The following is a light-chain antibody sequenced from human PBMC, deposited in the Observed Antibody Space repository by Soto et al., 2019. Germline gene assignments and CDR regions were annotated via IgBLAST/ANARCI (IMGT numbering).Light chain of an antibody. V-gene: IGKV3-20*01. CDR2: GAS. Sequence: EIVLTQSPGTLSLSPGERATLSCRASHSFSSTYLAWYQQKPGQAPRLLIYGASSRATGIPDRFSGGGSGTDFSLTISRLDPEDFAVYYCQQYSSSPITFGQGTRLEI. CDR3: QQYSSSPIT. CDR1: HSFSSTY. J-gene: IGKJ5*01.